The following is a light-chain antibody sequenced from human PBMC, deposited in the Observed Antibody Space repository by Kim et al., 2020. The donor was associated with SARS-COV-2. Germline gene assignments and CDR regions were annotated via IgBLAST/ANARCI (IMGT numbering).Light chain of an antibody. CDR3: QVWDVNSDHPV. CDR2: YES. CDR1: SIGAKS. Sequence: APGQTASSTCGVNSIGAKSVSWYRQKPGQAPVLVIHYESDRPSGIPERFSGSSSGNTATLIITRVEAGDEADYYCQVWDVNSDHPVFGGGTQLTVL. V-gene: IGLV3-21*04. J-gene: IGLJ3*02.